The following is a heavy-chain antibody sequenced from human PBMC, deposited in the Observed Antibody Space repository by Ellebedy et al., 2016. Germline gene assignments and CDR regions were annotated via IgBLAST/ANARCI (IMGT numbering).Heavy chain of an antibody. CDR1: GYTFTGYY. Sequence: ASVKVSCKASGYTFTGYYMHWVRQAPGQGLEWMGRIIPILGIANYAQKFQGRVTITADKSTSTAYMELSSLRSEDTAVYYCARDVSGYDFWSGYYHWYFDLWGRGTLVTVSS. V-gene: IGHV1-69*04. J-gene: IGHJ2*01. D-gene: IGHD3-3*01. CDR3: ARDVSGYDFWSGYYHWYFDL. CDR2: IIPILGIA.